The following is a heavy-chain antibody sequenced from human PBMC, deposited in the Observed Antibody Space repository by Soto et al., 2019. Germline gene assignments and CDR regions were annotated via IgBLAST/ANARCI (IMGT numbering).Heavy chain of an antibody. CDR3: APNRNCDC. CDR2: IKNIFEGGTT. Sequence: GGSLRLSCAASGFTLSNAWVSWVRQAPGKGLEWVGRIKNIFEGGTTDYAAPVKGRFTISRADSKNMLYLQMNSLITDDTAVYSCAPNRNCDCWGQGTRVTVAS. J-gene: IGHJ4*02. CDR1: GFTLSNAW. D-gene: IGHD1-7*01. V-gene: IGHV3-15*01.